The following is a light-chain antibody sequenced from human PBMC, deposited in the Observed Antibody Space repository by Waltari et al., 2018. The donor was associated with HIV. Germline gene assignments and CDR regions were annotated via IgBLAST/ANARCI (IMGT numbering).Light chain of an antibody. Sequence: QSVLTQPAPVSGSPGQSLTISCTGTSSDVGSYTVVSCYQQHPGKAPKLMIYEVIKRPSGVSNRFSGSKSGNTASLTISGLQAEDEADYHCCSYAGSSTYVVFGGGTKLTVL. CDR1: SSDVGSYTV. J-gene: IGLJ2*01. CDR3: CSYAGSSTYVV. V-gene: IGLV2-23*02. CDR2: EVI.